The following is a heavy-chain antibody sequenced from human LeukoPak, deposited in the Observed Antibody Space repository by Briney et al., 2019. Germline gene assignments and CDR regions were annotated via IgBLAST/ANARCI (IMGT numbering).Heavy chain of an antibody. Sequence: GGSLRLSCAASGFTVSSNYMSWVRQAPGKGLEWVSAIYSGGSTYYADSVKGRFTISRDNSKNTLYLQMNSLRAEDTAVYYCARAPGSYSFYYYYGMDVWGQGTTVTVSS. CDR3: ARAPGSYSFYYYYGMDV. CDR2: IYSGGST. D-gene: IGHD3-10*01. V-gene: IGHV3-53*01. J-gene: IGHJ6*02. CDR1: GFTVSSNY.